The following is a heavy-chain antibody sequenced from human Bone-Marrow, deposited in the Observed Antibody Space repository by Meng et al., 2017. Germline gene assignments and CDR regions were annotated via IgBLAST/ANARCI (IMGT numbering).Heavy chain of an antibody. CDR3: ARDEDISAAGKLFGDY. CDR2: INPKSGDT. D-gene: IGHD6-25*01. J-gene: IGHJ4*02. V-gene: IGHV1-2*06. Sequence: VQLGQVGAEVKRPGASMTVSCKPSGYNFPGYYIRGVRRAPGQGLEGMGRINPKSGDTHYAQKFQARVTMTGDTSISTAYMELSGLRSDDTAMYYCARDEDISAAGKLFGDYWGQGTLVTVSS. CDR1: GYNFPGYY.